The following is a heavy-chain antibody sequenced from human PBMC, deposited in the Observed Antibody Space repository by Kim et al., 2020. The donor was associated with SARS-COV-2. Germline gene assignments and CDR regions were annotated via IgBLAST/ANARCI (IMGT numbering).Heavy chain of an antibody. CDR3: ARQRRAGIVATMRDFDY. J-gene: IGHJ4*02. Sequence: SETLSLTCTVSGGSISSSSYYWGWIRQPPGKGLEWIGSIYYSGSTYYNPSLKSRVTLSVDTSKNHFSLKLSSVTAADTAMYYCARQRRAGIVATMRDFDYWGQGTLVTVSS. CDR2: IYYSGST. CDR1: GGSISSSSYY. V-gene: IGHV4-39*01. D-gene: IGHD5-12*01.